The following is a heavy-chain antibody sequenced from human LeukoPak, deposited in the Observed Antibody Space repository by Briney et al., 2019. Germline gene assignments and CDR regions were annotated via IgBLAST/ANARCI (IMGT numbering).Heavy chain of an antibody. CDR1: GFTFSSYW. CDR2: IKQDGSEK. V-gene: IGHV3-7*01. D-gene: IGHD3-22*01. J-gene: IGHJ4*02. CDR3: ARDLVRRGYYYPYYFDY. Sequence: GGSLRLSCAAPGFTFSSYWMSWVRQAPGKGLEWVANIKQDGSEKYYVDSVKGRFTISRDNVKNSLYLQMNSLRAEDTAVYYCARDLVRRGYYYPYYFDYWGQGTLVTVSS.